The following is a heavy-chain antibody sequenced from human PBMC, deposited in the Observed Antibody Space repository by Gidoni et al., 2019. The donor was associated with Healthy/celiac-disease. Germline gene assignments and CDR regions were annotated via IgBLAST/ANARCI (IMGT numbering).Heavy chain of an antibody. CDR2: INHSGST. V-gene: IGHV4-34*01. CDR3: ARVAIRGVTRSWFDP. Sequence: QVQLQQWGAGLLKPSETLSLTCAVYGGSFSGYYWSWIRQPPGKGLEWIGEINHSGSTNYNPSLKSRVTISVDTSKNQFSLKLSSVTAADTAVYYCARVAIRGVTRSWFDPWGQGTLVTVSS. CDR1: GGSFSGYY. D-gene: IGHD3-10*01. J-gene: IGHJ5*02.